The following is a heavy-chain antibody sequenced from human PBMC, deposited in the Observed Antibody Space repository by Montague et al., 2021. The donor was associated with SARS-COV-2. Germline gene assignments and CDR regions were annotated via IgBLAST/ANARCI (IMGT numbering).Heavy chain of an antibody. CDR3: ARHSAPGGAGGLHFLYGLDV. J-gene: IGHJ6*02. CDR2: IYHNGRT. V-gene: IGHV4-4*02. CDR1: DDSISSSNW. D-gene: IGHD2-21*01. Sequence: SETLSLTCSLSDDSISSSNWWTWVRQSPGVGLEWIGEIYHNGRTNYNPSLKSRVAISVDKSKNQFSLYLTSVTAADTATYFCARHSAPGGAGGLHFLYGLDVWGQGTTVIVSS.